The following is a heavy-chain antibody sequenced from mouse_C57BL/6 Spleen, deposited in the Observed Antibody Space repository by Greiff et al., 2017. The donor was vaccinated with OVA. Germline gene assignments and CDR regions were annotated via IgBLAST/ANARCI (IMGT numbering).Heavy chain of an antibody. Sequence: QVQLQQSGAELVRPGASVTLSCKASGYTFTDYEMHWVKQTPVHGLEWIGAIDPETGGTAYNQKFKGKAILTADKSSSTAYMELLSLTSEDSAVYYCTRTNDYGNTAWFAYWGQGTLVTVSA. J-gene: IGHJ3*01. CDR2: IDPETGGT. CDR3: TRTNDYGNTAWFAY. D-gene: IGHD2-1*01. CDR1: GYTFTDYE. V-gene: IGHV1-15*01.